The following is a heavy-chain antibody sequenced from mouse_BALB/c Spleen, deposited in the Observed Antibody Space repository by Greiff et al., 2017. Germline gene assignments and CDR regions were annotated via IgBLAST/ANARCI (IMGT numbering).Heavy chain of an antibody. Sequence: EVQLVESGGGLVKPGGSLKLSCAASGFTFSDYYMYWVRQTPEKRLEWVATISDGGSYTYYPDSVKGRFTISRDNAKNNLYLQMSSLKSEDTAMYYCARDSEYIYGYFDYWGQGTTLTVSS. CDR1: GFTFSDYY. J-gene: IGHJ2*01. V-gene: IGHV5-4*02. CDR2: ISDGGSYT. D-gene: IGHD2-12*01. CDR3: ARDSEYIYGYFDY.